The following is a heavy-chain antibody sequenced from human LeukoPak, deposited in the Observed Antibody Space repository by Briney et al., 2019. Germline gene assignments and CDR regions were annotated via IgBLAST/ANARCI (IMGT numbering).Heavy chain of an antibody. CDR3: AREINGDYIYYYGMDV. J-gene: IGHJ6*02. V-gene: IGHV3-13*01. CDR2: VGTAGDT. Sequence: GGSLRLSCAASGFSFSMYDMYWVRQGTGKGLEWVSPVGTAGDTYSPDSVKGRFTISRDNSINTLYLQMNSLRAEDTAVYYCAREINGDYIYYYGMDVWGQGTTVTVSS. CDR1: GFSFSMYD. D-gene: IGHD4-17*01.